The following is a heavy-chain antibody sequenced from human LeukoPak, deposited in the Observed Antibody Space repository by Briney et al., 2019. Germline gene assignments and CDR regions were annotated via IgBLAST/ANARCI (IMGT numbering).Heavy chain of an antibody. D-gene: IGHD3-22*01. Sequence: GASVKVSCKASGYTFTHYGISWVRQAPGQGLEWMGWISTYSGDTNYAQQFQGRITVTTDTSTSTVHMELRSLRPDDTALYYCARNLEFYANSGFRSFDSWGQGTLVTVSS. V-gene: IGHV1-18*01. CDR3: ARNLEFYANSGFRSFDS. CDR1: GYTFTHYG. J-gene: IGHJ4*02. CDR2: ISTYSGDT.